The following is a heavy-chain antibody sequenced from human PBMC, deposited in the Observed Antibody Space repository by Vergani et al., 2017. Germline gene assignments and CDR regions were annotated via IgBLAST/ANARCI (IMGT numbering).Heavy chain of an antibody. V-gene: IGHV3-23*01. J-gene: IGHJ6*03. D-gene: IGHD6-19*01. CDR1: GFTFSSYA. Sequence: EVQLLESGGGLVQPGGSLRLSCAASGFTFSSYAMSWVRQAPGKGLEWVSAISGSGGSTYYADSVKGRFTISRDNSKHTLYLQMNSLRAEDTAVYYCASEEAVAGYYYYYYMDVWGKGTTVTVAS. CDR3: ASEEAVAGYYYYYYMDV. CDR2: ISGSGGST.